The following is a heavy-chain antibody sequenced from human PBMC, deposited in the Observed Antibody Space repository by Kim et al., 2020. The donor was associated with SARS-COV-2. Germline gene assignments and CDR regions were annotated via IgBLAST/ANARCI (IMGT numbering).Heavy chain of an antibody. CDR2: INTNTGNP. Sequence: ASVKVSCKASGYTFTSYAMKWVRQAPGQGLEWMGWINTNTGNPTYAQGFTGRFVFSLDTSVSTAYLQISSLKAEDTAVYYCARAPRVTIFGVVDWVDPWGQGTLVTVSS. CDR3: ARAPRVTIFGVVDWVDP. CDR1: GYTFTSYA. D-gene: IGHD3-3*01. V-gene: IGHV7-4-1*02. J-gene: IGHJ5*02.